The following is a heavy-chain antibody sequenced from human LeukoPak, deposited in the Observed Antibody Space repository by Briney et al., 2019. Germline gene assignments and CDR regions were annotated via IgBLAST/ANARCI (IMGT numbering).Heavy chain of an antibody. CDR3: ATDLNTVTFDY. D-gene: IGHD4-17*01. Sequence: ASVKVSCKASGYTFTSYYMHWVRQAPGQGLEWMGIINPSGGSTSYAQKFQGRVTMTEDTSTDTAYMELSSLRSEDTAVYYCATDLNTVTFDYWGQGTLVTVSS. V-gene: IGHV1-46*01. J-gene: IGHJ4*02. CDR2: INPSGGST. CDR1: GYTFTSYY.